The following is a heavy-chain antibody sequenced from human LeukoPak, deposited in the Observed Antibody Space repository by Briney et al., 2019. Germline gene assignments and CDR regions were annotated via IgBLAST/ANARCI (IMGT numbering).Heavy chain of an antibody. CDR2: ISGSGGST. CDR3: AKSVRYDSSGYPLFDY. J-gene: IGHJ4*02. Sequence: PGGSLRLSCAASGFTFSSYAMGWVRQAPGKGLEWVSAISGSGGSTYYADSVKGRFTISSDNSKNTLYLQMNSLRAEDTAVYYCAKSVRYDSSGYPLFDYWGQGTLVTVSS. V-gene: IGHV3-23*01. CDR1: GFTFSSYA. D-gene: IGHD3-22*01.